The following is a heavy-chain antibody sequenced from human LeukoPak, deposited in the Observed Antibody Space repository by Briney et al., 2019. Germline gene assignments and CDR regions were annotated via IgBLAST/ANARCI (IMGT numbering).Heavy chain of an antibody. J-gene: IGHJ4*02. CDR1: GGSISSYY. CDR3: ARGGGDILTGYYYFDY. Sequence: SETLSLTCTVSGGSISSYYWSWIRQPAGKGLEWIGRIYTSGSTNYNPSLKSRVTISVDTSKSQFSLKLSSVTAADTAVYYCARGGGDILTGYYYFDYWGQGTLVTVSS. D-gene: IGHD3-9*01. V-gene: IGHV4-4*07. CDR2: IYTSGST.